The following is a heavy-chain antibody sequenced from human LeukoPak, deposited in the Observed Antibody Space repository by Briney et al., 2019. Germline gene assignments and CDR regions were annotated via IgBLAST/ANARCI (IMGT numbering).Heavy chain of an antibody. V-gene: IGHV4-34*01. CDR3: ARGSAVTMVRGVNLDP. CDR1: GGSFSGYY. D-gene: IGHD3-10*01. CDR2: INHSGST. J-gene: IGHJ5*02. Sequence: SETLSLTCAVYGGSFSGYYWSWIRQPPGKGLEWTGEINHSGSTNYNPSLKSRVTISVDTSKNQFSLKLSSVTAADTAVYYCARGSAVTMVRGVNLDPWGQGTLVTVSS.